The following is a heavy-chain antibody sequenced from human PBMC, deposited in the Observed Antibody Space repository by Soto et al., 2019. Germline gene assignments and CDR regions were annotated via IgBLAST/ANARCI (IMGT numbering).Heavy chain of an antibody. J-gene: IGHJ6*02. CDR1: GFTFSTYG. CDR2: MSHDGSHK. CDR3: ARLPRSGWDHYYYGMDV. V-gene: IGHV3-30*03. D-gene: IGHD6-19*01. Sequence: QVQLVESGGGVVQAGGSLGLSCTASGFTFSTYGRHWVRQAPGKGPEWVAVMSHDGSHKAFLDSVKGRFIISRDNSKNTLSLQLNSLRPDDTAVYYCARLPRSGWDHYYYGMDVWGQGTTVIVSS.